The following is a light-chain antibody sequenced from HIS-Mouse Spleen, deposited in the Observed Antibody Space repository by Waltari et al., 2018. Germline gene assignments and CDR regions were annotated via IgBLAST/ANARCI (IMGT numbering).Light chain of an antibody. J-gene: IGLJ2*01. CDR2: DVS. Sequence: QSALTQPASVSGSPGQSITISCTGTSSDVGGYNYVSWYQQHPGKAPKLMIYDVSNRPSVVSNRFSGSKSGNTASLTISGLQAEDEADYYCSSYTSSSPLFGGGTKLTVL. V-gene: IGLV2-14*03. CDR1: SSDVGGYNY. CDR3: SSYTSSSPL.